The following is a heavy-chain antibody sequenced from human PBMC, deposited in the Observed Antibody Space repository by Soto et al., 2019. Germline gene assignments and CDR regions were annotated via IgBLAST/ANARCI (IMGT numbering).Heavy chain of an antibody. D-gene: IGHD3-10*01. CDR2: ICTGGTT. Sequence: QLQESGPGLVKPSETLALTCTVSGDSISSFCWTWIRQPPGQGLEWIGYICTGGTTKYNPSLTRRVTMSVDTSKPQFSLKLTSVTAADTAVYFCARVGSKSFYYATDVWGQGTTVTVSS. CDR3: ARVGSKSFYYATDV. CDR1: GDSISSFC. V-gene: IGHV4-4*08. J-gene: IGHJ6*02.